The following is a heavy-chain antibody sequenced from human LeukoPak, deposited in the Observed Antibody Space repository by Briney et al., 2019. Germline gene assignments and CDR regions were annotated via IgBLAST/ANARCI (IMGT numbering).Heavy chain of an antibody. J-gene: IGHJ4*02. D-gene: IGHD3-9*01. CDR1: GYTFTGYY. Sequence: ASVKVSCKASGYTFTGYYMHWVRQAPGQGLERVGWINPNSGGTNYAQKFQGRVTMTRDTSISTAYMELSRLRSDDTAVYYCARWSTGYVGLDYWGQGTLVTVSS. CDR2: INPNSGGT. V-gene: IGHV1-2*02. CDR3: ARWSTGYVGLDY.